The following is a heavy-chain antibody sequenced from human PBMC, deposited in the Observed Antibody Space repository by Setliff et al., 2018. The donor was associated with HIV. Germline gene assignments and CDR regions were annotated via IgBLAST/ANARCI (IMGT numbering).Heavy chain of an antibody. V-gene: IGHV4-34*01. CDR2: INHSGST. D-gene: IGHD2-8*01. J-gene: IGHJ4*02. CDR3: ATGLIMAPDY. CDR1: GGSFSGYY. Sequence: PSETLSLTCAVYGGSFSGYYWSWIRQPPGKGLEWIGEINHSGSTNYNPSLKSRVTISMGTSRNQFSLKLRSVTAADTAVYYCATGLIMAPDYWGQGSLVTVSS.